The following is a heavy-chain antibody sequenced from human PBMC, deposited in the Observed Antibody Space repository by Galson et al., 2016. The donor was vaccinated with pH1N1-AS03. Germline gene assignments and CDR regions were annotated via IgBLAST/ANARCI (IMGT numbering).Heavy chain of an antibody. J-gene: IGHJ3*02. CDR2: ISTYNGNT. Sequence: SVKVSCKASDYTFGIGWVRQAPGQGLEWMGWISTYNGNTKYALKFQGRVTMTTDTSTSTAYMELRNLRSDDTAVYYCGGGTSDAFDIWGQGTMVIVSS. D-gene: IGHD1-1*01. CDR1: DYTFG. CDR3: GGGTSDAFDI. V-gene: IGHV1-18*01.